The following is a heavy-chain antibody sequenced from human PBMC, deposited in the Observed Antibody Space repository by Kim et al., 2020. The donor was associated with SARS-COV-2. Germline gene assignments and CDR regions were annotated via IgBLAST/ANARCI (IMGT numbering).Heavy chain of an antibody. J-gene: IGHJ4*02. CDR1: GFSFSDYY. Sequence: GGSLRLSCAASGFSFSDYYMSWFRQAPGKGLEWVAYINSDGSSIKYADSVNGRFTISRDNAEKSLSPQMNSLTPEDKAGDYCVREPACWGPGTLVIVYS. V-gene: IGHV3-11*01. CDR3: VREPAC. CDR2: INSDGSSI.